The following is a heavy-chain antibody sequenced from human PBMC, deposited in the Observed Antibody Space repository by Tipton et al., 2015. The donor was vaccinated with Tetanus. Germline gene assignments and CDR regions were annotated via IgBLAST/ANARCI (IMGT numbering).Heavy chain of an antibody. V-gene: IGHV6-1*01. CDR1: GDSVSSMSAS. Sequence: GLVKPSQTLSLTCAISGDSVSSMSASWNWIRQSPSRGLAWLGRTYYRSKWYDDYAESVKSRITINPDASKNQFSLQLHSVNHEDTAVYYCARDGISFGGWFGPWGQATLVTVSS. J-gene: IGHJ5*02. D-gene: IGHD3-10*01. CDR2: TYYRSKWYD. CDR3: ARDGISFGGWFGP.